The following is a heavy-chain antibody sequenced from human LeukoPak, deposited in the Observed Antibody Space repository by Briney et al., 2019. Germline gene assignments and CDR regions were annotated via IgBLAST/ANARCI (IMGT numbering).Heavy chain of an antibody. Sequence: PSETLSLTCAVYGGSFSGYYWSWIRQPPGKGQEWIGEINHSGSTNYNPSLKSRVTISVDTSKNQFSLKLSSVTAADTAVYYCARTRGYSSSSNNWFDPWGQGTLVTVSS. CDR3: ARTRGYSSSSNNWFDP. CDR2: INHSGST. V-gene: IGHV4-34*01. D-gene: IGHD6-6*01. J-gene: IGHJ5*02. CDR1: GGSFSGYY.